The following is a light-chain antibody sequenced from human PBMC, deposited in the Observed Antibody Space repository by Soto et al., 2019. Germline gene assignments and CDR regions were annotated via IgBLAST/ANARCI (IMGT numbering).Light chain of an antibody. Sequence: QSVLTQPPSASGTPGQRVTISCSGSSSNIGINTVNWYQQLPGTAPKLLIYTNNLRPSGVPDRFSGSKSGTSASLAISGLQSEDEADYYCAAWDDSLNGRVFGGGTKVTVL. V-gene: IGLV1-44*01. CDR1: SSNIGINT. CDR3: AAWDDSLNGRV. CDR2: TNN. J-gene: IGLJ3*02.